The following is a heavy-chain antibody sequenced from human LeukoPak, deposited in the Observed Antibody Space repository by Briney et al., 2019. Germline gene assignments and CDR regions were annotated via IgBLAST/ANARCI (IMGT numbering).Heavy chain of an antibody. CDR3: ARLNCSSNTCHAFDI. CDR2: IHYSGST. Sequence: SETLSLTCTVSGGSISSSSYYWGWIRQPPGKGLEWIGSIHYSGSTYYNPSLKSRVTISVDTSKSQFSLKLSSVTATDTAVYYSARLNCSSNTCHAFDIWGQGTMVTVSS. V-gene: IGHV4-39*01. J-gene: IGHJ3*02. CDR1: GGSISSSSYY. D-gene: IGHD2-2*01.